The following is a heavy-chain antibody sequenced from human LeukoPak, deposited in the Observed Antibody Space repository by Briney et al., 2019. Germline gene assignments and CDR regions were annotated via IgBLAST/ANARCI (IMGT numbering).Heavy chain of an antibody. Sequence: GASVEVSCKASGYTFTSYYMHWVRQAPGQGLEWMGIINPSGGSTSYAQKFQGRVTMTRDTSTSTVYMELSSLRSEDTAVYYCTYMGSGSSFDYWGQGTLSPSPQ. V-gene: IGHV1-46*01. CDR3: TYMGSGSSFDY. CDR2: INPSGGST. D-gene: IGHD3-10*01. CDR1: GYTFTSYY. J-gene: IGHJ4*02.